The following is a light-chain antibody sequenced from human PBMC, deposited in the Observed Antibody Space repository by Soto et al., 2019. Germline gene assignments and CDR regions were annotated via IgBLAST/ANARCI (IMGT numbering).Light chain of an antibody. CDR1: PSISSY. V-gene: IGKV1-39*01. CDR3: QQSYSTHFT. Sequence: DIQMPPSPSSLSASVGDRVTITCRASPSISSYLNWYQQKPGKAPKLLIYAASSLQSGVPSRFSGSGAGTDFTLTISSLQPEDFATYYCQQSYSTHFTFGPGTKVDIK. CDR2: AAS. J-gene: IGKJ3*01.